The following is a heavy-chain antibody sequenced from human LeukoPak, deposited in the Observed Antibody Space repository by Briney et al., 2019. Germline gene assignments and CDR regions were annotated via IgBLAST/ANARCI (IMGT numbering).Heavy chain of an antibody. CDR1: GGSICSYY. CDR2: IYYSGST. V-gene: IGHV4-59*01. J-gene: IGHJ3*02. Sequence: SETLSLTCTVSGGSICSYYWSWIRQPPGKGPEWIGYIYYSGSTNYNPSLKSRVTISVDTSKNQFSLKLSSVTAADTAVYYCARGAGTTGAFDIWGQGTMVTVSS. CDR3: ARGAGTTGAFDI. D-gene: IGHD1-1*01.